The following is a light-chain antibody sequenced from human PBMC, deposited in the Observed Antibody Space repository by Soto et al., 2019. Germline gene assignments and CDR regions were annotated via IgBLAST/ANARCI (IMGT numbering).Light chain of an antibody. V-gene: IGKV3-11*01. CDR2: DAS. J-gene: IGKJ4*01. CDR3: QQANSFPLT. Sequence: EIVWTQSPATLSLSPGERATLSCRASQSVSSYLAWYQQKPGQAPRLLIYDASNRATGIPARFSGSGSGTDFTLTISSLQPEDFATYYCQQANSFPLTFGGGTKVAIK. CDR1: QSVSSY.